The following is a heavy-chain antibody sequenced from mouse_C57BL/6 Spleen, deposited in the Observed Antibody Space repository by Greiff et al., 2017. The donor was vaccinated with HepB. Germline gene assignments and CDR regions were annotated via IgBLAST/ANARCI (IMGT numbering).Heavy chain of an antibody. V-gene: IGHV3-6*01. J-gene: IGHJ3*01. D-gene: IGHD1-1*01. Sequence: EVQLQQSGPGLVKPSQSLSLTCSVTGYSITSGYSWNWIRQFPGNKLEWMGYISYDGSNNYNPSLKNRIAITRDTSKNQFFLKLNSVTTDDTATYYCASDYGSSYWCAYWGQGTLVTVSA. CDR3: ASDYGSSYWCAY. CDR2: ISYDGSN. CDR1: GYSITSGYS.